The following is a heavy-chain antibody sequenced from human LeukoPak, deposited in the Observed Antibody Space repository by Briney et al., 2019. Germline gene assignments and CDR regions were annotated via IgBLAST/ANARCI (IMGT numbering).Heavy chain of an antibody. CDR2: ISSSSSYI. CDR3: ARVKREMATMQAPFDY. D-gene: IGHD5-24*01. CDR1: GFTFSSYS. V-gene: IGHV3-21*01. J-gene: IGHJ4*02. Sequence: GGSLRLSCAASGFTFSSYSMNWVRQAPGKGLEWVSSISSSSSYIYYADSVKGRFTISRDNAKNSLYLQMNSLRAEDTAVYYCARVKREMATMQAPFDYWGQGTLVTVSS.